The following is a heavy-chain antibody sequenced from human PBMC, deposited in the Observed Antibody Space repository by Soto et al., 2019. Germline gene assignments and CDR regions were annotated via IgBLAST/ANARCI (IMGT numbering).Heavy chain of an antibody. Sequence: LRLSCAASGFTFSDYAMSWVRQAPGKGLEWVSGLGGSNSDTHYAASVEGRFTVSRDNSKSTLFLQMNSLRVEDTAVYYCAKDKVDHNSVWDPFDIWGQGTLVTVSS. D-gene: IGHD2-15*01. CDR3: AKDKVDHNSVWDPFDI. CDR2: LGGSNSDT. V-gene: IGHV3-23*01. CDR1: GFTFSDYA. J-gene: IGHJ3*02.